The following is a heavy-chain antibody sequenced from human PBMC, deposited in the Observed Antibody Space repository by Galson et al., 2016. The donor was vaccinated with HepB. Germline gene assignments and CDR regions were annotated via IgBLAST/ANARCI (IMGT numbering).Heavy chain of an antibody. CDR1: GFTFRNYW. V-gene: IGHV3-7*03. D-gene: IGHD3-22*01. CDR3: AREILPTYLKYDTTGYFDF. J-gene: IGHJ4*02. Sequence: SLRLSCAASGFTFRNYWMIWVRQAPGKGLEWVANIKEDGSDEYYVDSVKGRFTVSRDNARNSLYLQMNSLRADDTAVYYCAREILPTYLKYDTTGYFDFWGQGTLVTVSS. CDR2: IKEDGSDE.